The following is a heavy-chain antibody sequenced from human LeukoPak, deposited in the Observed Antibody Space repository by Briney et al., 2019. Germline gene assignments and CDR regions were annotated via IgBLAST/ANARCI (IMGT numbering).Heavy chain of an antibody. D-gene: IGHD5-18*01. Sequence: SETLSLTCTVSGYSISSGYYWGWIRQPPGKGLEWIGSIYHSGSTYYNPSLKSRVTISVDTSKNQFSLKLSSVTAADTAVYYCASPVSGYSYGSSHDYWGQGTLVTVSS. V-gene: IGHV4-38-2*02. J-gene: IGHJ4*02. CDR2: IYHSGST. CDR1: GYSISSGYY. CDR3: ASPVSGYSYGSSHDY.